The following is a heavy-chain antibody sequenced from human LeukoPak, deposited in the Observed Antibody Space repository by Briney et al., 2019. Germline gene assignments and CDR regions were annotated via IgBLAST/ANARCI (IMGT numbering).Heavy chain of an antibody. J-gene: IGHJ4*02. V-gene: IGHV3-30*03. CDR2: ISFDGTYK. CDR3: AREAGGIGTSCYEY. CDR1: GFTFNTSL. Sequence: GGSQRLSCAASGFTFNTSLMHWVRQAPGKGLEWVALISFDGTYKYYTDSLKGRFTISRDNSKNTVYLQMNSLRTDDTAIYYCAREAGGIGTSCYEYWGQGTLVTVSS. D-gene: IGHD2-2*01.